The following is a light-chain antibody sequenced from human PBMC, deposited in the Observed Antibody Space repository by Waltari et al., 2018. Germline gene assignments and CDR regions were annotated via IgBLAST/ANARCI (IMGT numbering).Light chain of an antibody. CDR1: QSVSRF. V-gene: IGKV3-20*01. CDR2: GAS. CDR3: QKYDRLPAT. J-gene: IGKJ1*01. Sequence: EIVLTQSPGTLSLSPGERGTLSCRASQSVSRFLAWYQQKPGQAPRLLIYGASTRATGTPDRFSGSESGTDFSFTISRLEPEDFAVYYCQKYDRLPATFGQGTKVEIK.